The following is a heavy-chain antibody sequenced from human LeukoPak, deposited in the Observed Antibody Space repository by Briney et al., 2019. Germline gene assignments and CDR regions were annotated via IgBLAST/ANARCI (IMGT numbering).Heavy chain of an antibody. CDR3: ARLSGGSGTRGVFDY. V-gene: IGHV4-38-2*01. CDR2: VYHSGST. J-gene: IGHJ4*02. D-gene: IGHD3-10*01. Sequence: SETLSLTCAISGYSISGAHYWGWIRQPPGKGMKWIGSVYHSGSTYYNPSLKSRVTISVDTSKNQFSLKLTSMTAADTAVYYCARLSGGSGTRGVFDYWGQGTLVTVSS. CDR1: GYSISGAHY.